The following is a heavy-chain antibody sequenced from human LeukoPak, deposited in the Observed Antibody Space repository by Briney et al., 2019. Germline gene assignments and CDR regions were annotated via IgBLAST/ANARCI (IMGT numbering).Heavy chain of an antibody. CDR2: IYYSGST. V-gene: IGHV4-59*08. CDR1: GGSITGYY. D-gene: IGHD6-19*01. J-gene: IGHJ3*02. Sequence: KPSETLSLTCTVSGGSITGYYWSWIRQPPGKGLEWIGYIYYSGSTSYNPSLKSRVTISLDTSKNQFSLKLRSVTAADTAVYYCARPHSSGWYGGFDIWGQGTVVTVSS. CDR3: ARPHSSGWYGGFDI.